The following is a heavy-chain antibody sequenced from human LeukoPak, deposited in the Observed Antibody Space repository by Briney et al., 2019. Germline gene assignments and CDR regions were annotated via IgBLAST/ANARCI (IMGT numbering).Heavy chain of an antibody. CDR3: ATYYYDSSGYYTPFDY. D-gene: IGHD3-22*01. CDR1: GYPFSNYD. V-gene: IGHV1-8*01. Sequence: ASVKVSCKASGYPFSNYDINWVRQATGQGLEWMGWMNPNSGNTGYAQKFQGRVTMTRNTSISTAYMELSSLRSEDTAVYYCATYYYDSSGYYTPFDYWGQGTLVTVSS. CDR2: MNPNSGNT. J-gene: IGHJ4*02.